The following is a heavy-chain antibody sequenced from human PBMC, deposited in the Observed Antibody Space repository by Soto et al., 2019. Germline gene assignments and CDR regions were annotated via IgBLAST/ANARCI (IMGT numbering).Heavy chain of an antibody. Sequence: QVQLQESGPGLVKPSETLSLTCTVSGGSISSYYWSWIRQPPGKGLEWIGYIYYSGSTNYNPSLKSRVTISVDTSKIQFSLKLSSVTAADTAVYYCARNMITFGVVIAHFDYWGQGTLVTVSS. CDR1: GGSISSYY. J-gene: IGHJ4*02. CDR3: ARNMITFGVVIAHFDY. V-gene: IGHV4-59*08. D-gene: IGHD3-16*02. CDR2: IYYSGST.